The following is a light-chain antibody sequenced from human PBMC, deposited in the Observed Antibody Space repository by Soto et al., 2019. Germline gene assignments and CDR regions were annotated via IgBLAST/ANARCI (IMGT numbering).Light chain of an antibody. Sequence: EIVLPQSPATLSLSPGERATLSCRASQSVGTYLAWYQQRPGQAPRLLIYAASSRATGIPARFSGGGSGTDFTLTISSLEPEDFAVYYCQQRNNWPPRFTFGPGTKVDIK. CDR1: QSVGTY. V-gene: IGKV3-11*01. CDR2: AAS. J-gene: IGKJ3*01. CDR3: QQRNNWPPRFT.